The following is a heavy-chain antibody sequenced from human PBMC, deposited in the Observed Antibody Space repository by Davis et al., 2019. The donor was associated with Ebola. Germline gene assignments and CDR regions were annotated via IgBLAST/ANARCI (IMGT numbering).Heavy chain of an antibody. CDR1: GFTFSSYA. J-gene: IGHJ4*02. CDR3: ARDLVWNDY. V-gene: IGHV3-23*01. Sequence: GESLKISCAASGFTFSSYAMSWVRQAPGKGLEWVSAISGSGGSTYYADSVKGRFTISRDNSKSTLYLQMNSLRAEDTAFYYCARDLVWNDYWGQGTLVTVSS. CDR2: ISGSGGST. D-gene: IGHD1-1*01.